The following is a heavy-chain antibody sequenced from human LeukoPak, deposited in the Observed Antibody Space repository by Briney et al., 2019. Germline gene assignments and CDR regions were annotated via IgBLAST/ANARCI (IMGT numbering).Heavy chain of an antibody. CDR1: RFTFSKYG. Sequence: GRSLPLSCVASRFTFSKYGMHWVRPAPGRGVAWVSAISGSGGSTYYADSVKGRFTISRDNSKNTLYLQMNSLRAEDTAVYYCAKGLRAYCGCDGSFDYWGQGTLVTVSS. J-gene: IGHJ4*02. CDR3: AKGLRAYCGCDGSFDY. V-gene: IGHV3-23*01. CDR2: ISGSGGST. D-gene: IGHD2-21*02.